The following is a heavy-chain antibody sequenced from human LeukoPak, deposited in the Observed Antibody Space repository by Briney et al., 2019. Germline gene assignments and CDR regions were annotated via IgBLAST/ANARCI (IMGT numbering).Heavy chain of an antibody. V-gene: IGHV3-30*03. CDR2: ISYDGSNN. CDR1: GFTFSSFG. CDR3: ARGHPFDY. Sequence: PGGSLRLSCAASGFTFSSFGIHWVRQAPGKGLQWVAGISYDGSNNYYADSVKGRFTISRDNSKNTLYLQMNSQRAGDTAVYYCARGHPFDYWGQGTLVTVSS. J-gene: IGHJ4*02.